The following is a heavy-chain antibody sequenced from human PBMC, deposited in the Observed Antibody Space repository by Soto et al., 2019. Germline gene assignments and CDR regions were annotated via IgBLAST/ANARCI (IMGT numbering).Heavy chain of an antibody. CDR1: GYTFTSYG. CDR3: ARYETTGTSPPGAFDI. D-gene: IGHD1-1*01. V-gene: IGHV1-18*01. Sequence: QVQLVQSGAEVKKPGASVKVCCKASGYTFTSYGISWVRQAPGQGLEWMGWISAYNGNTNYAQKLQGRVTMTTDTSTSTAYMELRSLRSDDTAVYYCARYETTGTSPPGAFDIWGQGTMVTVSS. CDR2: ISAYNGNT. J-gene: IGHJ3*02.